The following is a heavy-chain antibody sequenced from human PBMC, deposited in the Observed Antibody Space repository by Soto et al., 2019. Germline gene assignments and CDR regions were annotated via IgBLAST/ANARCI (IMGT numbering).Heavy chain of an antibody. D-gene: IGHD3-10*01. J-gene: IGHJ4*02. Sequence: SETLSLTCTVSGGSISSGGYYWSWIRQHPGKGLEWIGYIYYSGSTYYKPSLKSRITISVDTSKNQFYLKLNSVTAADTAVYYCARVAGYGSGSYYAPYFDYWGQGTLVTV. CDR2: IYYSGST. V-gene: IGHV4-31*03. CDR3: ARVAGYGSGSYYAPYFDY. CDR1: GGSISSGGYY.